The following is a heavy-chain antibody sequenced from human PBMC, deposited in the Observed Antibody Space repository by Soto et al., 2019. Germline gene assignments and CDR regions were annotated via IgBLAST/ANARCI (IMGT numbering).Heavy chain of an antibody. V-gene: IGHV4-34*01. CDR1: GGSFSGYY. CDR3: ARGRGSSSSYYYYYMDV. CDR2: INHSGST. Sequence: SETLSLTCAVYGGSFSGYYWSWIRQPPGKGLEWIGEINHSGSTNYNPSLKSRVTISVDTSKNQFSLKLSSVTAADTAVYYCARGRGSSSSYYYYYMDVWGKGTTVTVSS. J-gene: IGHJ6*03. D-gene: IGHD6-6*01.